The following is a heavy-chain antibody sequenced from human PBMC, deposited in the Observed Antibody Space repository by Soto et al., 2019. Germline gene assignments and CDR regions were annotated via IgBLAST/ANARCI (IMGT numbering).Heavy chain of an antibody. J-gene: IGHJ4*02. D-gene: IGHD3-10*01. CDR3: ARDYGSGSYYTFDY. Sequence: PSETLSLTCTVSGGSISYYYWNWIRQSAGKRLEWIGRIYSSGSTNYNPSLKSRISMSIDTSKNQFSLKVRAVSAADTAVYYCARDYGSGSYYTFDYWGQGTQVTVSS. CDR2: IYSSGST. CDR1: GGSISYYY. V-gene: IGHV4-4*07.